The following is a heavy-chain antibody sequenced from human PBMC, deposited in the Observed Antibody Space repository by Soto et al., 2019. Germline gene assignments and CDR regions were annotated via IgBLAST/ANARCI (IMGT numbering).Heavy chain of an antibody. J-gene: IGHJ5*02. Sequence: ASVKVSCKASGYTFTSYGISWVRQAPGQGLEWMGWISAYNGNTNYAQKLQGRVTMTTDTSTSTAYMELRSLRSDDTAVYYCAKEALPTTNYDFWSGYSEYNWFDPWGQGTLVTVSS. CDR3: AKEALPTTNYDFWSGYSEYNWFDP. CDR2: ISAYNGNT. V-gene: IGHV1-18*01. CDR1: GYTFTSYG. D-gene: IGHD3-3*01.